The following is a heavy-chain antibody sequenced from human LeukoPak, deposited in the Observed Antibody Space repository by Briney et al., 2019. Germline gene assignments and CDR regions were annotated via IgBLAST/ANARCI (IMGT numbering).Heavy chain of an antibody. CDR2: IKQDGIEK. J-gene: IGHJ4*02. CDR1: GFTFSRYW. CDR3: ARDQQQWLALDY. V-gene: IGHV3-7*04. D-gene: IGHD6-19*01. Sequence: GGSLRLSCAASGFTFSRYWMTWVRQAPRKGLEGVANIKQDGIEKYYVDSVKGRFTISRDDAKNSLYLQMSSLRAEDTAVYYCARDQQQWLALDYWGRGTLVTVSS.